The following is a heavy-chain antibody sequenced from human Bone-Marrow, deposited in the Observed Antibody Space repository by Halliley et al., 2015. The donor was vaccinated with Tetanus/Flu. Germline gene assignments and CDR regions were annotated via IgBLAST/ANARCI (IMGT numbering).Heavy chain of an antibody. CDR1: GFTFSSYS. D-gene: IGHD3-22*01. J-gene: IGHJ4*02. Sequence: SLRLSCAASGFTFSSYSMTWVRQAPGTGLEWVSSISSSSTYRFYADSVKGRFTISRDNARNSLFLEMNSLRAEDTAVYYCARDPGDYYDGSSYFLYYLDNWGQGTQVTVSS. CDR2: ISSSSTYR. CDR3: ARDPGDYYDGSSYFLYYLDN. V-gene: IGHV3-21*01.